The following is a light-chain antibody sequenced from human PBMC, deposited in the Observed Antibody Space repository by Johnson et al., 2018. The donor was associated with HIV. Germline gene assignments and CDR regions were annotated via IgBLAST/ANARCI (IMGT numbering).Light chain of an antibody. CDR1: SSNIGNNY. J-gene: IGLJ1*01. Sequence: QSVLTQPPSVSAAPGQKVTVSCSGSSSNIGNNYVSWYQQFPGTAPKLLIYENNKRPSGIPDRFSGSKSGTSATLCITGLQTGDEADYYCGTWDSGLSAGGVFGTGTKVTVL. CDR2: ENN. V-gene: IGLV1-51*02. CDR3: GTWDSGLSAGGV.